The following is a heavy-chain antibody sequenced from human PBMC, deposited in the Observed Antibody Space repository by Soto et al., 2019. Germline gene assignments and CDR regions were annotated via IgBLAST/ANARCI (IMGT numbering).Heavy chain of an antibody. Sequence: SETLSLTCSVSGDSISNLDYFWAWIRQPPGQALEYIGYIYKSAXXXXNPSFESRVAISVDTSKSKFSLNVTSVTAADTAVYFCARGRYCLTGRCFPNWFDSWGQGALVTVSS. CDR1: GDSISNLDYF. D-gene: IGHD7-27*01. V-gene: IGHV4-30-4*01. CDR3: ARGRYCLTGRCFPNWFDS. J-gene: IGHJ5*01. CDR2: IYKSAXX.